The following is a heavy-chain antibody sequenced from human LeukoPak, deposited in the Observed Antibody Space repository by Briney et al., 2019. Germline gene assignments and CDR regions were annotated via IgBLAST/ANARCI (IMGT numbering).Heavy chain of an antibody. D-gene: IGHD4-17*01. Sequence: SVKASCKASGGTFISYAISWVRQAPGQALEWMGRIIPIFGTANYAQKFQGRVTITADKSTSTAYMELSSLRSEDTAVYYCARDYGDYEDYWGQGTLVTVSS. CDR1: GGTFISYA. CDR3: ARDYGDYEDY. CDR2: IIPIFGTA. V-gene: IGHV1-69*06. J-gene: IGHJ4*02.